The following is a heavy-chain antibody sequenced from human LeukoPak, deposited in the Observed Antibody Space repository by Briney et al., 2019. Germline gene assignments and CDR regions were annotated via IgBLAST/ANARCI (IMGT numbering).Heavy chain of an antibody. CDR1: GFTFSIYA. V-gene: IGHV3-23*01. D-gene: IGHD7-27*01. CDR2: ISGSGGST. CDR3: AKDLHWGLDY. J-gene: IGHJ4*02. Sequence: QTGGSLRLSCAASGFTFSIYAMSWVRQAPGKGLEWVSAISGSGGSTYYADSVKGRFTISGDNSKNTLYLQMKSLRAEDTAVYYCAKDLHWGLDYWGQGTLVTVSS.